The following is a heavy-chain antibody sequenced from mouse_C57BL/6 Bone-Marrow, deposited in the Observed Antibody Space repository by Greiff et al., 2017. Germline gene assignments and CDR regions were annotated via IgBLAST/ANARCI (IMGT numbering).Heavy chain of an antibody. Sequence: QVQLKHPGAELVKPGASVKMSCKASGYTFTSYWITWVKQRPGQGLEWIGDIYPGSGSTNYNEKFKSKATLTVDTSSSTAYMQLSSLTSEDAAVYYCAREEKIYYYGSSSDFDYWGQGTTLTVSS. CDR3: AREEKIYYYGSSSDFDY. CDR2: IYPGSGST. V-gene: IGHV1-55*01. D-gene: IGHD1-1*01. CDR1: GYTFTSYW. J-gene: IGHJ2*01.